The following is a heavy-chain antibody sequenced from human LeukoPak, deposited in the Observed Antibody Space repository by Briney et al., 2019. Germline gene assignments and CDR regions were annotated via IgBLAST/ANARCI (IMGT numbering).Heavy chain of an antibody. Sequence: GGSLRLSCAVSGFNSSSYWMNWVRRTPGKGLEWVAYINQDGSEKYYVDSVKGRFTISRDIAKNSVFLQMDSLRTEDTAVYYCARVSNSAFDIWGQGTMVTVSS. CDR2: INQDGSEK. V-gene: IGHV3-7*01. CDR1: GFNSSSYW. D-gene: IGHD1-7*01. CDR3: ARVSNSAFDI. J-gene: IGHJ3*02.